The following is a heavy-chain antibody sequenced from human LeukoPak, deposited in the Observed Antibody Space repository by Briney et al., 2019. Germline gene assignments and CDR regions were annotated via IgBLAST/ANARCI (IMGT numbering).Heavy chain of an antibody. D-gene: IGHD5-12*01. V-gene: IGHV3-66*01. J-gene: IGHJ4*02. CDR1: GFTFSSYS. Sequence: GGSLRLSCAASGFTFSSYSMNWVRQAPGKGLEWVSVIYSGGSTYYADSVKGRFTISRDNSKNTLYLQMNSLRVEDTAVYYCARDGPVATINCWGQGTLVTVSS. CDR3: ARDGPVATINC. CDR2: IYSGGST.